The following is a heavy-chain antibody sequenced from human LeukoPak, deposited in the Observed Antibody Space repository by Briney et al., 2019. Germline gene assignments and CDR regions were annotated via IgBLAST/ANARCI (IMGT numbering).Heavy chain of an antibody. CDR2: IHRIRSA. J-gene: IGHJ4*02. Sequence: SETLSLTCTVSLDSTTSNFWSWVRQPPGKGLGWIGEIHRIRSANYNPSLQSRVTISIDRSRNQIVLELSSVTAADTAVYYCAREILGGYNPGAYWGQGILVTVSS. CDR1: LDSTTSNF. CDR3: AREILGGYNPGAY. V-gene: IGHV4-4*02. D-gene: IGHD1-14*01.